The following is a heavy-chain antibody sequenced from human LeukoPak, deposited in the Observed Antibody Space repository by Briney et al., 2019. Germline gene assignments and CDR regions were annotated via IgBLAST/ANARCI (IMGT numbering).Heavy chain of an antibody. CDR1: GFTFSSYG. V-gene: IGHV3-30*02. Sequence: GGSLRLSCVASGFTFSSYGMHWVRQAPGKGLEWVAFIRYDGSNKYYADSVKGRFTISRDNSKNTLYLQMNSLRAEDTAVYYCAKVPPRWYYYYYMDVWGKGTTVTISS. D-gene: IGHD4-23*01. J-gene: IGHJ6*03. CDR3: AKVPPRWYYYYYMDV. CDR2: IRYDGSNK.